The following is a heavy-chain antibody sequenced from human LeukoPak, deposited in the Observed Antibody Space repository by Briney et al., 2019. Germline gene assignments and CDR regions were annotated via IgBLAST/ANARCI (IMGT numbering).Heavy chain of an antibody. J-gene: IGHJ5*02. CDR1: GYTFTGYY. D-gene: IGHD2-15*01. V-gene: IGHV1-2*02. CDR3: ARARYCSGGSCYPTYNWFDP. CDR2: INPDSGGT. Sequence: ASVKVSCKASGYTFTGYYIHWVQQAPGQGLEWMGWINPDSGGTNYAQRFQGRVTMTRDTSISTAYMELSRLRSDDTAVYYCARARYCSGGSCYPTYNWFDPWGQGTLVTVSS.